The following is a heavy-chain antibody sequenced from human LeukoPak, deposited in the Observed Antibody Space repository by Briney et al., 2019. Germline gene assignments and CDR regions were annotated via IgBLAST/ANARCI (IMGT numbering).Heavy chain of an antibody. Sequence: ASVKVSCKASGYIFTNYANNWVRQAPGQGLEWMGWITSDTGTPTYAQGFKGRFVFSLDTSVTTAYLQISSLKVEDTAVYYCARDGARLDIWGQGTLVFVSS. CDR2: ITSDTGTP. CDR1: GYIFTNYA. D-gene: IGHD4-11*01. V-gene: IGHV7-4-1*01. J-gene: IGHJ3*02. CDR3: ARDGARLDI.